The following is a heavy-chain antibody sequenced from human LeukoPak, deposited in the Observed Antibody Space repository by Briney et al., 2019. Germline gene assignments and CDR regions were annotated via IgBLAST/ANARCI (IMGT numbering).Heavy chain of an antibody. CDR2: INPNSGGT. D-gene: IGHD5-12*01. CDR3: ARAASGYDINYYYYYGMDV. V-gene: IGHV1-2*04. Sequence: ASVKVSCKASGYTFTGYYMHWVRQAPGQGLEWMGWINPNSGGTNYAQKFQGWVTMTRDTSISTAYMELSRLRSDDTAVYYCARAASGYDINYYYYYGMDVWGQGTTVTVSS. CDR1: GYTFTGYY. J-gene: IGHJ6*02.